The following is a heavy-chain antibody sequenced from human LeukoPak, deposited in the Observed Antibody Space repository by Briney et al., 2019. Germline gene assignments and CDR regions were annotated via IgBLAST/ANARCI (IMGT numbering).Heavy chain of an antibody. Sequence: SETLSLTCAVYGGSFSAYYWSWIRQPPGKGLEWIGYIYYSGSTNYNPSLKSRVTISVDTSKNQFSLKLSSVTAADTAVYYCAISYGSGSCAFDIWGQGTMVTVSS. CDR2: IYYSGST. CDR1: GGSFSAYY. D-gene: IGHD3-10*01. CDR3: AISYGSGSCAFDI. V-gene: IGHV4-59*08. J-gene: IGHJ3*02.